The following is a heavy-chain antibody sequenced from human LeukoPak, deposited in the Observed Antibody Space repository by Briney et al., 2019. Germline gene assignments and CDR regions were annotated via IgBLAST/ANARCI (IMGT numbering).Heavy chain of an antibody. CDR3: AREYYYDSSGYLYYYGMDV. D-gene: IGHD3-22*01. CDR1: GYTFTSYD. CDR2: MNPNSGNT. Sequence: GASVKVSCKASGYTFTSYDINWVRQATGQGLEWMGWMNPNSGNTGYAQKFQGRVTMTRNTSISTAYMELSSLRSEDTAVYYCAREYYYDSSGYLYYYGMDVWGQGTTVTDSS. J-gene: IGHJ6*02. V-gene: IGHV1-8*01.